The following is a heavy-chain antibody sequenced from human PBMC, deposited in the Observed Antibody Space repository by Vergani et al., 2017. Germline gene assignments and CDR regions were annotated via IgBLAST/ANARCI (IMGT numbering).Heavy chain of an antibody. CDR2: IYYSGST. CDR3: AKGGGSGSPDY. D-gene: IGHD3-10*01. J-gene: IGHJ4*02. V-gene: IGHV4-59*01. CDR1: GGSISSYY. Sequence: QVQLQESGPGLVKPSETLSLTCTVSGGSISSYYWSWIRQPPGKGLEWIGYIYYSGSTNYNPSLKSRVTISVDTSKNQFSLKLSSVTAADTAVYYCAKGGGSGSPDYWGQGTLVTVSS.